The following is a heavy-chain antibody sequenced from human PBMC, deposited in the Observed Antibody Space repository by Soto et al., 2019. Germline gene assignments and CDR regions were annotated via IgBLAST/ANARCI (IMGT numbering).Heavy chain of an antibody. D-gene: IGHD3-16*01. V-gene: IGHV1-2*02. J-gene: IGHJ4*02. CDR2: MRPDSGGA. Sequence: ASVKVSCKASGYTFTGYYLHWIRQAPGQGLQWMGWMRPDSGGANYAQKFQGRVSMTRDTSTSTFYMELSRLASDNTAVYYCARDPHEGVYDYWGQGTQVTVSS. CDR3: ARDPHEGVYDY. CDR1: GYTFTGYY.